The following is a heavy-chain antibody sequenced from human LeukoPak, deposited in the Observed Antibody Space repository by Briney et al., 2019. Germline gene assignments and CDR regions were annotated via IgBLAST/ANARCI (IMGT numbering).Heavy chain of an antibody. V-gene: IGHV4-34*01. CDR2: INHSGST. CDR3: ARRTFAAAGKRNDY. D-gene: IGHD6-13*01. CDR1: GGSFSGYY. Sequence: SETLSLTCAVYGGSFSGYYWSWIRQPPGKGLEWIGEINHSGSTNYNPSLKSRVTISVDTSKNQFSLKLSSVTAADTAVYYCARRTFAAAGKRNDYWGQGTLVTVSS. J-gene: IGHJ4*02.